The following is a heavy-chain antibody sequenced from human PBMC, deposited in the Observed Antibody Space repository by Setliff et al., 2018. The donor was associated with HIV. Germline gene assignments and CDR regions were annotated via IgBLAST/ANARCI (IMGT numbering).Heavy chain of an antibody. D-gene: IGHD3-9*01. CDR1: GFAFSTFG. CDR3: AKDESTDWRTFDF. CDR2: IWYDGSNK. Sequence: GGSLRLSCAASGFAFSTFGMHWVRQAPGKGLEWVAVIWYDGSNKYYADSVKGRFTISRDNSKNTLYLQMNSLGAEDTAIYYCAKDESTDWRTFDFWGQGTMVTVSS. V-gene: IGHV3-33*06. J-gene: IGHJ3*01.